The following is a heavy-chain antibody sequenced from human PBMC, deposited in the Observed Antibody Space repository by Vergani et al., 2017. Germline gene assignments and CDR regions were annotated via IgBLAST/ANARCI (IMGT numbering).Heavy chain of an antibody. Sequence: VQLLESGGGLVQPGGSLRLSCAASGFTFSDYYMSWIRQAPGKGLEWVSYISSSGTTIYYADSVKGRFTISRDNAKNSLYLQMNSLRAEDTAVYYCARSRDSSSWYWFDPWGQGTLVTVSS. CDR1: GFTFSDYY. D-gene: IGHD6-13*01. CDR2: ISSSGTTI. V-gene: IGHV3-11*04. CDR3: ARSRDSSSWYWFDP. J-gene: IGHJ5*02.